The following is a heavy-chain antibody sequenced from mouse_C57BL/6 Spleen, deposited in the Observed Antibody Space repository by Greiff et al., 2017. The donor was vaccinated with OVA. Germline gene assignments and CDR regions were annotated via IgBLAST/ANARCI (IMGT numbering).Heavy chain of an antibody. V-gene: IGHV1-82*01. CDR2: IYPGDGDT. CDR3: ARSLLSSGYAMDY. D-gene: IGHD3-2*02. J-gene: IGHJ4*01. CDR1: GYAFSSSW. Sequence: VQLQQSGPELVKPGASVKISCKASGYAFSSSWMNWVKQRPGKGLEWIGRIYPGDGDTNYNGKFKGKATLTADKSSSTAYMQLSSLTSEDSAVYFCARSLLSSGYAMDYWGQGTSVTVSS.